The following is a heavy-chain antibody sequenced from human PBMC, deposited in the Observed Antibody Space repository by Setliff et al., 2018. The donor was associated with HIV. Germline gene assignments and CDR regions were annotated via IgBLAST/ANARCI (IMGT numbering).Heavy chain of an antibody. J-gene: IGHJ3*02. D-gene: IGHD5-18*01. CDR2: ISSSSSTV. CDR1: GFTFSSYS. V-gene: IGHV3-48*01. CDR3: ARDWLADGYSTKFAFDI. Sequence: GGSLRLSCAASGFTFSSYSLNWVRQAPGKGLEWVSYISSSSSTVFYADSVKGRFTISRDDAKNSLFLQMNSLRAEETAVYYCARDWLADGYSTKFAFDIWGQGTMVTVSS.